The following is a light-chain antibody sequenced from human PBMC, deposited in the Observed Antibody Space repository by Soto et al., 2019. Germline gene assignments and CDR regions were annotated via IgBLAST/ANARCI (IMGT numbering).Light chain of an antibody. CDR3: QQYGSSPLFT. V-gene: IGKV3-20*01. Sequence: EIGLTQSPGTLSLSPGERATLSGRASQSVSSSYLAWYQQKPGQAPRLLTYGASSRATGIPDRFSGSGSGTDFTLTISRLEPEDFAVYYCQQYGSSPLFTFGPGTKVDIK. J-gene: IGKJ3*01. CDR2: GAS. CDR1: QSVSSSY.